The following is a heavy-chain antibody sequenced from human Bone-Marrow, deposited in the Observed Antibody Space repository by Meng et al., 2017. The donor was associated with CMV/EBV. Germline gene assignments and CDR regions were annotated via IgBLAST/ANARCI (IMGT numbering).Heavy chain of an antibody. D-gene: IGHD3/OR15-3a*01. J-gene: IGHJ1*01. CDR2: IRSKVYGGTT. Sequence: GGSLRLSCADSGFTFRDYAMSWVRQAPGKGLEWVGFIRSKVYGGTTEYAASVKGRFTISRDDSKSTAYLEMNSLKTEDTAVYYCGMDFWTGHPDFWGQGTLVTVSS. CDR1: GFTFRDYA. CDR3: GMDFWTGHPDF. V-gene: IGHV3-49*04.